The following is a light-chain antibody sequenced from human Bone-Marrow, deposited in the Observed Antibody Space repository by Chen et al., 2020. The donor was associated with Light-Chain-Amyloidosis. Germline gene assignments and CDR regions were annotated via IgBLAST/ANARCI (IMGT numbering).Light chain of an antibody. CDR2: SSS. CDR1: QRVTTSS. J-gene: IGKJ1*01. V-gene: IGKV3-20*01. CDR3: HQYGSSPWT. Sequence: LTQSPGTLSLSPGQTATLFCRAGQRVTTSSLAWYQLRPGQAPRLLIFSSSRRATGIPDRFRGSGSGTDFTLTIDRLEPEDSALYFCHQYGSSPWTFGQVTRVEI.